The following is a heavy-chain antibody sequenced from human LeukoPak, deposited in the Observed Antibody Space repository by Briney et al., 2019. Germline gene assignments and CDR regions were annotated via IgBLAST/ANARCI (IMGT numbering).Heavy chain of an antibody. V-gene: IGHV3-33*01. CDR1: GFTFSSFG. CDR3: ARGRLDTGGLQCLDV. J-gene: IGHJ6*02. CDR2: IWYDGSNK. Sequence: PGGSLRLSCAASGFTFSSFGMHWVRQAPGKGLEWVAVIWYDGSNKYYADSVKGRFTISRDNSQNTLYLQGNNLRAEDTAVYCCARGRLDTGGLQCLDVWGQGTTVTVSS. D-gene: IGHD2-8*02.